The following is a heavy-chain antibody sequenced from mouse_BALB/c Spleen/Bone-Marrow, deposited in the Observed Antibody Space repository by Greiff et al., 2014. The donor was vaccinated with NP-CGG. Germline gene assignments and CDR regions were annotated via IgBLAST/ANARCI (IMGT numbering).Heavy chain of an antibody. V-gene: IGHV4-1*02. CDR3: ARLNYYGNLFV. J-gene: IGHJ1*01. Sequence: DVKLVESGGGLVQPGGSLKLSCAASRFDFSRYWMSWVRQAPGKGLDWIGEINPDSSTINYTPSLKDKFIISRDNAKNTLYLQMSKVRSEDTALYYCARLNYYGNLFVWGAGTTVTVSS. CDR1: RFDFSRYW. CDR2: INPDSSTI. D-gene: IGHD1-1*01.